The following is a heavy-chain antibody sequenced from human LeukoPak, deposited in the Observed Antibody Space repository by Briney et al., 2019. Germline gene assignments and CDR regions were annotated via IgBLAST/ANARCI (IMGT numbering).Heavy chain of an antibody. CDR2: IYYSGST. J-gene: IGHJ6*02. CDR1: GGSISSYY. D-gene: IGHD3-22*01. CDR3: ARVPRVISHDSSGYSSWYYYYGMDV. V-gene: IGHV4-59*01. Sequence: SETLSLTCTVSGGSISSYYWSWIRQPPGKGLEWIGYIYYSGSTNYNPSLKSRVTISVDTSKNQFSLKLSSVTAADTAVYYCARVPRVISHDSSGYSSWYYYYGMDVWGQGTTVTVSS.